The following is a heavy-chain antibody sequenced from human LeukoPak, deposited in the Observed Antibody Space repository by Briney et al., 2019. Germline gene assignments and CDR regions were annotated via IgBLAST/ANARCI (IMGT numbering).Heavy chain of an antibody. CDR1: GGSFSGYY. CDR3: ARVLMIAAHFDY. Sequence: PSETLSLTCAVYGGSFSGYYWSWIRQPPGKGLEWIGSIYYSGSTYYNPPLKSRVTISVDTSKNQFSLKLSSVTAADTAVYYCARVLMIAAHFDYWGQGTLVTVSS. D-gene: IGHD6-13*01. V-gene: IGHV4-34*01. CDR2: IYYSGST. J-gene: IGHJ4*02.